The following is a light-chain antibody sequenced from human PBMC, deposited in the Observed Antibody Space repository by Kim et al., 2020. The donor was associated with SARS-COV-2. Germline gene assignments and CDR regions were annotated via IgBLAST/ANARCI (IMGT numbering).Light chain of an antibody. Sequence: QSALTQPRSVSGSPGQSVTISCTGTSTNVGAYDHVSWYQQHPGKAPKLMIYDVSQRPSGVPARFSGSKSGNTASLTISGLQAEDEADYYCCSKAGDFTWVFGGGTKLPVL. CDR2: DVS. CDR3: CSKAGDFTWV. J-gene: IGLJ3*02. CDR1: STNVGAYDH. V-gene: IGLV2-11*01.